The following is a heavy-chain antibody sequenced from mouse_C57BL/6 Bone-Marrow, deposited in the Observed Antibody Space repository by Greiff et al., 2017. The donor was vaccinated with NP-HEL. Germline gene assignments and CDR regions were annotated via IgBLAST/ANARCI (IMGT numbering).Heavy chain of an antibody. CDR1: GYTFTSYW. J-gene: IGHJ2*01. Sequence: QVQLKQPGAELVKPGASVKMSCKASGYTFTSYWITWVKQRPGQGLEWIGDIYPGSGSTNYNEKFKSKATLTVDTSSSTAYMQLSSLTSVDSAVYYCARGTAQATGYWGQGTTLTVSS. CDR3: ARGTAQATGY. CDR2: IYPGSGST. V-gene: IGHV1-55*01. D-gene: IGHD3-2*02.